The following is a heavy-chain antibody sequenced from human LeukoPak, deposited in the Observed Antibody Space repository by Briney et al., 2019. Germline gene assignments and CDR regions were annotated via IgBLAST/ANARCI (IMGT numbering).Heavy chain of an antibody. Sequence: ASVKVSCKASGYTFTGYYMHWVRQAPGQGLEWMGWINPNSGGTNYAQKFQGRVTMTRDTSISTAYMELSRLRAEDTAVYYCARESSGSGSYFDYWGQGTLVTVSS. V-gene: IGHV1-2*02. CDR3: ARESSGSGSYFDY. D-gene: IGHD3-10*01. CDR2: INPNSGGT. J-gene: IGHJ4*02. CDR1: GYTFTGYY.